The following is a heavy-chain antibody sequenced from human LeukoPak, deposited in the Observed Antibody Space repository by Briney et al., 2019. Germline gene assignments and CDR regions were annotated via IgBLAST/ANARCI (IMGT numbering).Heavy chain of an antibody. V-gene: IGHV3-23*01. Sequence: PGGSLRLSCAASGFTFTSYSMNWVRQAPGKGLEWVSTISGGGGSTYYADSVKGRFTISRDNSKNTLYLQMNSLRAEDTAVYYCAKAGGTTVTTSRFDYWGQGTLVTVSS. J-gene: IGHJ4*02. CDR3: AKAGGTTVTTSRFDY. CDR1: GFTFTSYS. D-gene: IGHD4-17*01. CDR2: ISGGGGST.